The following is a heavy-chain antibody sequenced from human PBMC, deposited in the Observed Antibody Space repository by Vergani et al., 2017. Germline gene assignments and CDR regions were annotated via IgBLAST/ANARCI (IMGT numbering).Heavy chain of an antibody. CDR2: ISSSSSTI. D-gene: IGHD3-3*01. V-gene: IGHV3-48*02. CDR1: GFTFSSYS. CDR3: ARDQCGGDNTIFGVVTCPWYYYYMDV. Sequence: EVQLVESGGGLVQPGGSLRLSCAASGFTFSSYSMNWVRQAPGKGLEWVSYISSSSSTIYYADSVKGRVTISRDNAKNSLYLEMNSLRDEDTAVHYCARDQCGGDNTIFGVVTCPWYYYYMDVWGKGTTVTVSS. J-gene: IGHJ6*03.